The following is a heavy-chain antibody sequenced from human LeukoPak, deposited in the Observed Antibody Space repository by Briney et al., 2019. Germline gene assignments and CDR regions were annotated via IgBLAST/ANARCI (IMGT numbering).Heavy chain of an antibody. V-gene: IGHV1-18*01. D-gene: IGHD6-13*01. CDR2: ISAYNGNT. J-gene: IGHJ2*01. CDR1: GYTFTSYG. CDR3: ARGRLPGMSSAGTGWYFDL. Sequence: ASVKVSCKASGYTFTSYGISWARQAPGQGLEWMGWISAYNGNTNYAQKFQGRVTFTTDTSIATGYMELSSLISEDTAVYYCARGRLPGMSSAGTGWYFDLWGRGTQVNVSS.